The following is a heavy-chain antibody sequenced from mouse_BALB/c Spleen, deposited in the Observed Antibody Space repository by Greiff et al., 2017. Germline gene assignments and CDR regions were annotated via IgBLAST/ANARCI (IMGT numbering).Heavy chain of an antibody. V-gene: IGHV1S81*02. J-gene: IGHJ3*01. CDR3: TRGAGMPWFAY. CDR1: GYTFTSYY. Sequence: QVQLQQSGAELVKPGASVKLSCKASGYTFTSYYMYWVKQRPGQGLEWIGEINPSNGGTNFNEKFKSKATLTVDKSSSTAYMQLSSLTSEDSAVYYCTRGAGMPWFAYWGQGTLVTVYA. CDR2: INPSNGGT. D-gene: IGHD2-10*02.